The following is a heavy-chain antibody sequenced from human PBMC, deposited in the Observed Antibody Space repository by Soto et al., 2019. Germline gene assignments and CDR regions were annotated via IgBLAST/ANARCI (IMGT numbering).Heavy chain of an antibody. V-gene: IGHV4-4*07. J-gene: IGHJ4*02. CDR2: ILTNEST. CDR3: AREEYELSPSGFDY. Sequence: QVQLQESGPGLVKPSETLSLTCTVSGGSITGFYWSWIRQSAGKGREGMGRILTNESTKYNPSLESRVSMSIDMSKNQFSLKLRSVTAADTAVYYCAREEYELSPSGFDYWGQGTLVTVSS. CDR1: GGSITGFY. D-gene: IGHD1-7*01.